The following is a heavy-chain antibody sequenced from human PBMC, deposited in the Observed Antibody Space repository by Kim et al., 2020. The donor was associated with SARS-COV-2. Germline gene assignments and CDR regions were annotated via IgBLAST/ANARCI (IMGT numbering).Heavy chain of an antibody. V-gene: IGHV3-33*01. J-gene: IGHJ4*02. CDR3: ACGNWGSIDY. Sequence: GGSLRLSCAASGFTFSSYGMHWVRQAPGKGLEWVAVIWYDGSNKYYADSVKGRFTISRDNSKNTLYLQMNSLRAEDTAVYYCACGNWGSIDYWGKGTLLTVS. CDR2: IWYDGSNK. CDR1: GFTFSSYG. D-gene: IGHD7-27*01.